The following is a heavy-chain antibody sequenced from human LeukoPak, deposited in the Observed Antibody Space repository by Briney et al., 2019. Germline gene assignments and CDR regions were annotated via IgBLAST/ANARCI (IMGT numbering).Heavy chain of an antibody. CDR3: ARAICSSTSCYRYYFDY. Sequence: SVKVSCKASGGTFSSCAISWVRQAPGQGLEWMGGIIPIFGTANYAQKFQGRVTITADESTSTAYMELSSLRSEDTAVYYCARAICSSTSCYRYYFDYWGQGTPVTVSS. V-gene: IGHV1-69*01. CDR2: IIPIFGTA. D-gene: IGHD2-2*02. J-gene: IGHJ4*02. CDR1: GGTFSSCA.